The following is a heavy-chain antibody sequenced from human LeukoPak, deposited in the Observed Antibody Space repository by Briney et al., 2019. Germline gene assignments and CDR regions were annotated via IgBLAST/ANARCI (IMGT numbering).Heavy chain of an antibody. CDR1: GGSFSGYH. J-gene: IGHJ6*02. CDR2: INHSGST. V-gene: IGHV4-34*01. CDR3: ARDLKVRRLQGKDTNYYYYGMDV. D-gene: IGHD4-17*01. Sequence: SETLSLTCAVYGGSFSGYHWSWIRQPPGKGLEWIGEINHSGSTNYNPSLKSRVTISVDTSKNQFSLKLSSVTAADTAVYYCARDLKVRRLQGKDTNYYYYGMDVWGQGTTVTVSS.